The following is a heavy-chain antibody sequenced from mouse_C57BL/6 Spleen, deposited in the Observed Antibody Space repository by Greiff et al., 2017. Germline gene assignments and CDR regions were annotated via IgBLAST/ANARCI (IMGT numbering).Heavy chain of an antibody. CDR3: ARWNWDYAMDY. CDR1: GYAFTNYL. J-gene: IGHJ4*01. Sequence: VQLQESGAELVRPGTSVKVSCKASGYAFTNYLIEWVKQRPGQGLEWIGVINPGSGGTNYNEKFKGKATLTADKSSSTAYMQLSSLTSEDSAVYFCARWNWDYAMDYGGQGTSVTVSS. V-gene: IGHV1-54*01. D-gene: IGHD4-1*01. CDR2: INPGSGGT.